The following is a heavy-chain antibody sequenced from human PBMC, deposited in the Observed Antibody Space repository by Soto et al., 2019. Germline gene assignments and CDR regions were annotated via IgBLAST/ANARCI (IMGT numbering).Heavy chain of an antibody. Sequence: ASVKVSCKASGGTFSSYAISWVRQAPGQGLEWMGGIIPIFGTANYAQKFQGRVTITADESTSTAYMELSSLRSEDTAVYYCATVVVAAKRLYYYYGMDVWGQGTTVTVYS. D-gene: IGHD2-15*01. CDR3: ATVVVAAKRLYYYYGMDV. J-gene: IGHJ6*02. CDR2: IIPIFGTA. V-gene: IGHV1-69*13. CDR1: GGTFSSYA.